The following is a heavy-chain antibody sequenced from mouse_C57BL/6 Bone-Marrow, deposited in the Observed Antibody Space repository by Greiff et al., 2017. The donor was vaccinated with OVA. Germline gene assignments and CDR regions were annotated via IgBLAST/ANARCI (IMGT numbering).Heavy chain of an antibody. CDR2: ISNGGGST. CDR1: GFTFSDYY. D-gene: IGHD6-1*01. J-gene: IGHJ3*01. V-gene: IGHV5-12*01. CDR3: ARRLYQGGFAY. Sequence: EVKLVESGGGLVQPGGSLKLSCAASGFTFSDYYMYWVRQTPEKRLEWVAYISNGGGSTYYPDTVKGRFTISRDNAKNTLYLQMSRLKSEDTAMYYCARRLYQGGFAYWGQGTLVTVSA.